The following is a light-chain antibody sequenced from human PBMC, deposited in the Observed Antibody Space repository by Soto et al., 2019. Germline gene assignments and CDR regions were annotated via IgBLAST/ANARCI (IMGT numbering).Light chain of an antibody. Sequence: EIVMTQSPAILSVSPGERATLSCRASQSLNSNLAWYQQKPGQAPRLLIYDTSTRATGIPARFSGSGSGTEFSLTISSLQSEDFAVYYCQQYYDWSPITFGPGTKVDI. J-gene: IGKJ3*01. V-gene: IGKV3-15*01. CDR3: QQYYDWSPIT. CDR1: QSLNSN. CDR2: DTS.